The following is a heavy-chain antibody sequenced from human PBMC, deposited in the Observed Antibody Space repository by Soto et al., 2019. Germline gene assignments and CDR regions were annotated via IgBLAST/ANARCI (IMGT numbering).Heavy chain of an antibody. D-gene: IGHD4-17*01. CDR1: GFTFSSFA. CDR3: ATYGQHLMDS. Sequence: EVQLLESGGGLVQPGGSLRLSCAASGFTFSSFAMKWVRQAPGKGLEWVSVIGSGGDGIHYADSVKGRFPISRDNSKNTVNLQMNSLRADDTAVYYCATYGQHLMDSWGQGTLVTVSS. CDR2: IGSGGDGI. V-gene: IGHV3-23*01. J-gene: IGHJ4*02.